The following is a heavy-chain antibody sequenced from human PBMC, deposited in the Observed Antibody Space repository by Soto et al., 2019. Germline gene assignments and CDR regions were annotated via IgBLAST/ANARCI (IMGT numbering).Heavy chain of an antibody. CDR3: ARLGAYYQSLDP. D-gene: IGHD3-22*01. CDR1: GGPFSRGGYY. Sequence: SETLSLTCTVSGGPFSRGGYYWSWIRQHPGKGLECIGYIFYTGSTYYNPTLKSRVTMSVDTSKRQFSLNLSSLTAADTAVYYCARLGAYYQSLDPWGQGILVTVSS. CDR2: IFYTGST. V-gene: IGHV4-31*03. J-gene: IGHJ5*02.